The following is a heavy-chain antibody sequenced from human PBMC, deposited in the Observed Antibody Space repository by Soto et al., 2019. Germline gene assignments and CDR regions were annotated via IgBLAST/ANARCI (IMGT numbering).Heavy chain of an antibody. CDR1: GFTVSSNY. J-gene: IGHJ3*02. Sequence: GGSLRLSCAASGFTVSSNYTSWVRQAPGKGLEWVSVIYSGGSTYYADSVKGRFTISRDNSKNTLYLQMNSLRAEDTAVYYCASNPYSSGWWDAFDIWGQGTMVTV. CDR3: ASNPYSSGWWDAFDI. V-gene: IGHV3-53*01. CDR2: IYSGGST. D-gene: IGHD6-19*01.